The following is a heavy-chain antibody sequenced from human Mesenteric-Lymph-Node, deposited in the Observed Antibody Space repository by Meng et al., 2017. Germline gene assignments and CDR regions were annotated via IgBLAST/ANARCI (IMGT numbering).Heavy chain of an antibody. Sequence: GESLKISCAASGFTFSTYWMHWVRQAPGKGLVWVSRINRDGSITTYADSVKGRFTISRDNSKNTLYLQMNSLRAEDTAVYYCARVCNSGVFDYWGQGTLVTVSS. V-gene: IGHV3-74*01. CDR2: INRDGSIT. J-gene: IGHJ4*02. CDR3: ARVCNSGVFDY. D-gene: IGHD4-23*01. CDR1: GFTFSTYW.